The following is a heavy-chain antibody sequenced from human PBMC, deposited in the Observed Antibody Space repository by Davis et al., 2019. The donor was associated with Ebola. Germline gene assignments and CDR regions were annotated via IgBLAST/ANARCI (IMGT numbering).Heavy chain of an antibody. CDR2: IGTIGGDT. D-gene: IGHD2-15*01. V-gene: IGHV3-13*01. CDR3: ARANSGCTGGGCFSGHWFDP. Sequence: PGGSLRLSCAASGFTFSYYDMQWVRQAAGKGLEWVSGIGTIGGDTHYADSVKGRFTLSRDDAKNSLYLQMDSLRAGDTAIYYCARANSGCTGGGCFSGHWFDPWGQGTLVTVSS. CDR1: GFTFSYYD. J-gene: IGHJ5*02.